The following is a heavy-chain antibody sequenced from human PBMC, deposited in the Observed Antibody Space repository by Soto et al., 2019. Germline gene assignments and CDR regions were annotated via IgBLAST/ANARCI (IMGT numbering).Heavy chain of an antibody. CDR2: ISGYNGNT. Sequence: QVQVVQSGDEVKKPGASVKVSCKASGYTFTNYDFSWVRQAPGQGLEWMGWISGYNGNTKYAEKVQGRVTMTTDTSTSTAHMGLRSLRSDDTAVYYCAREGQAPYYYYGMDVWGQGTAVTVSS. CDR3: AREGQAPYYYYGMDV. J-gene: IGHJ6*02. CDR1: GYTFTNYD. V-gene: IGHV1-18*01.